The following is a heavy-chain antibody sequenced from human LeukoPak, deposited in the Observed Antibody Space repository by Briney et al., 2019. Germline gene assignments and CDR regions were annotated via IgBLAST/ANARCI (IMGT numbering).Heavy chain of an antibody. CDR1: GFTFSSFA. J-gene: IGHJ4*02. V-gene: IGHV3-23*01. CDR2: ITDSGGSM. Sequence: PGGSLRLSCAASGFTFSSFAMYWVRQAPGKGLEWASGITDSGGSMYYADSVKGRFTMSRDNSKNTLYLQMNSLRAEDTALYYCAKGQTLESWLDYWGQGALVTVSS. D-gene: IGHD6-13*01. CDR3: AKGQTLESWLDY.